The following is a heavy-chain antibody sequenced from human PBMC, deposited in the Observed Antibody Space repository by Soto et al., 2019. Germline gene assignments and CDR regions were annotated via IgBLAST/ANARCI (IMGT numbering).Heavy chain of an antibody. D-gene: IGHD6-19*01. J-gene: IGHJ4*02. Sequence: QVQLVESGGGLVKPGGSLRLSCAASGFTFSDYYMSWIRQAPGKGLEWVSYISSSGSTIYYADSVKGRFTISRDNDKNSLYLQMSCLRAEDTAVYYCASKDHYSSGWYFFDYWGQGTLVTVSS. V-gene: IGHV3-11*01. CDR2: ISSSGSTI. CDR1: GFTFSDYY. CDR3: ASKDHYSSGWYFFDY.